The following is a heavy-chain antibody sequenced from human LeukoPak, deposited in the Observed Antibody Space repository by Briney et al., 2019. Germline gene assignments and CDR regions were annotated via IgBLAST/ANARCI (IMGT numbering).Heavy chain of an antibody. J-gene: IGHJ4*02. D-gene: IGHD3-3*01. CDR1: GYTFTSYA. CDR3: ASSLADFRILYY. CDR2: INAGNGNT. V-gene: IGHV1-3*01. Sequence: ASVKVSCTASGYTFTSYAMHWVRQAPGQRLEWMGWINAGNGNTKYSQKFQGRVTITRDTSASTAYMELSSLRSEDTAVYYCASSLADFRILYYWGQGTLVTVSS.